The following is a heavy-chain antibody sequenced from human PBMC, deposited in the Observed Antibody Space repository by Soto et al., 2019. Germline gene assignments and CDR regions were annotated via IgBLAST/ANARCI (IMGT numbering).Heavy chain of an antibody. CDR3: ARGSREYSSGWYYSIY. V-gene: IGHV1-18*01. D-gene: IGHD6-19*01. CDR1: GYTFTSYG. Sequence: GASVKVSCKASGYTFTSYGISWVRQAPRQGLEWMGWISAYNGNTNYAQKLQGRVTMATDTSTSTAYMELRSLRSDDTAVYYCARGSREYSSGWYYSIYWGQGTLVTVSS. CDR2: ISAYNGNT. J-gene: IGHJ4*02.